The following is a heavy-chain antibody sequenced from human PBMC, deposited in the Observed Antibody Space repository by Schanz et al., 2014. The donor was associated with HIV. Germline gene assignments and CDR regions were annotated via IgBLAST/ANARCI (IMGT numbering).Heavy chain of an antibody. J-gene: IGHJ4*02. CDR1: GYSFTGYY. D-gene: IGHD3-9*01. CDR2: INPYDGST. CDR3: ARGDILTGLYPYYFDS. V-gene: IGHV1-46*01. Sequence: QVQLVQSGAEVEKPGASAKVSCKASGYSFTGYYIHWVRQAPGQGLEWMGWINPYDGSTSNAQKFQGRVTMTRDTSTSTVYMQLSSLTSDDTAVYYCARGDILTGLYPYYFDSWGQGTLVTVSS.